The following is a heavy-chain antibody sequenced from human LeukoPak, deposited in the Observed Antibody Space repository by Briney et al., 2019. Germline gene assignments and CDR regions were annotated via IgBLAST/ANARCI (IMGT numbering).Heavy chain of an antibody. J-gene: IGHJ4*02. Sequence: PGGSLRLSCVASGFTFSNCAMTWVRQAPGKGLEWVSGINWNGGSTGYADSVKGRFTISRDNAKNSLYLQMNSLRAEDTALYYCAGGDRNGWYFDYWGQGTLVTVSS. CDR2: INWNGGST. V-gene: IGHV3-20*04. D-gene: IGHD6-19*01. CDR3: AGGDRNGWYFDY. CDR1: GFTFSNCA.